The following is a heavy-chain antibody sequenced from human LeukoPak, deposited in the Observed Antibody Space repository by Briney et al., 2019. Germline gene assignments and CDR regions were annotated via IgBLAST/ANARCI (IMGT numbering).Heavy chain of an antibody. CDR1: DGSITYY. D-gene: IGHD6-6*01. Sequence: SETLSLTCSVSDGSITYYWSWIRQPPGKRLEWIGFIHYTGSANYNPSLKSRVTMSIDTSKNQFSLQLRSVTAADTAKYYCARISSAARHYYLDVWGKGTTVTVSS. J-gene: IGHJ6*03. V-gene: IGHV4-59*01. CDR2: IHYTGSA. CDR3: ARISSAARHYYLDV.